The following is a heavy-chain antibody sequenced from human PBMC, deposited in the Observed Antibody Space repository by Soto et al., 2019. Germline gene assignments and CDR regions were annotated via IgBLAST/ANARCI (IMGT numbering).Heavy chain of an antibody. CDR2: IYYSGST. J-gene: IGHJ4*02. CDR3: ARGSTTEKVDS. CDR1: GGSVDSNRYY. Sequence: PSETLSLTCTVSGGSVDSNRYYWAWIRQPPGKGLEWIGNIYYSGSTYNNPSLKSRLTISADTSMNQFSLALTSVTAADTAMYYCARGSTTEKVDSWGQGILVTVSS. V-gene: IGHV4-30-4*08.